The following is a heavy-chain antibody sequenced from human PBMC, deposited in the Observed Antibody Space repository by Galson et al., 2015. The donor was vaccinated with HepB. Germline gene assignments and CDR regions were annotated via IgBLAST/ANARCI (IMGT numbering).Heavy chain of an antibody. V-gene: IGHV1-3*01. CDR2: INAGNGNT. CDR3: ARDPDFWSGYYLVFDC. J-gene: IGHJ4*02. CDR1: GYTFTSYA. D-gene: IGHD3-3*01. Sequence: SVKVSCKASGYTFTSYAMHWVRQAPGQRLEWMGWINAGNGNTKYSQKFQGRVTITRDTSASTAYMELSSLRSEDTAVYYCARDPDFWSGYYLVFDCWGQGSLVTVSS.